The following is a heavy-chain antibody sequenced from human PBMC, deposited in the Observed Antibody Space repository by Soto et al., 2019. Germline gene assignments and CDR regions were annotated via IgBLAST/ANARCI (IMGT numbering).Heavy chain of an antibody. V-gene: IGHV1-69*06. CDR2: IIPIFGTA. Sequence: QVQLVQSGAEVKKPGSSVKVSCKASGGTFSSYAISWVRQAPGQGLEWMGGIIPIFGTANYAQKFQGRVTITADKSTSTAYMELSSLRSEDTAVYYCARAFNPPPGYCSGGSCYRFDYWGQGTLVTVFS. CDR3: ARAFNPPPGYCSGGSCYRFDY. J-gene: IGHJ4*02. D-gene: IGHD2-15*01. CDR1: GGTFSSYA.